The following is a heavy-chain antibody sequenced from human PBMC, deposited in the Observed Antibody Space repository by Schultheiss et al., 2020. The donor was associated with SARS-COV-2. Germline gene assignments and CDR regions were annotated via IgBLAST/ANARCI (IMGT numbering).Heavy chain of an antibody. CDR1: GGSISGYY. CDR3: ARQQYDFLDY. V-gene: IGHV4-59*08. J-gene: IGHJ4*02. CDR2: INYSGAT. Sequence: SETLSLTCTVSGGSISGYYWSWIRQPPGKGLEWIGSINYSGATSYNPSLKSRVTISVDTSKNQFSLKLSSVTAADTAVYYCARQQYDFLDYWGRGALVTVSS. D-gene: IGHD2/OR15-2a*01.